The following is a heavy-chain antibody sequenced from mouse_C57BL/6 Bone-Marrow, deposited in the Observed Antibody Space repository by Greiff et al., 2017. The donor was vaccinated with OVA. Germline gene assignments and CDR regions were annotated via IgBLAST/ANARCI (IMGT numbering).Heavy chain of an antibody. D-gene: IGHD2-4*01. CDR2: IYPSDSET. J-gene: IGHJ2*01. V-gene: IGHV1-61*01. CDR3: ARKGAMDDYDGY. Sequence: QVQLQQPGAELVRPGSSVKLSCKASGYTFTSYWMDWVKQRPGQGLEWIGNIYPSDSETHYNQKFKDKATLTVDKSSSTAYMQLSSLTSEGSAVYYCARKGAMDDYDGYWGQGTTLTVSS. CDR1: GYTFTSYW.